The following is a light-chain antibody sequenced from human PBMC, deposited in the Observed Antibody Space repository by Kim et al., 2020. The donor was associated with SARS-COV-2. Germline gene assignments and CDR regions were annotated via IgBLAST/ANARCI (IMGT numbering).Light chain of an antibody. Sequence: SITISCTGSSSDVGGSNHVSWYQQHPGQVPKLIIYDVARRPSGVSDRFSGSKSGNTASLTISGLQADDESDYYCSSHTGSSTLECVFGTGTKVTVL. CDR1: SSDVGGSNH. CDR2: DVA. V-gene: IGLV2-14*03. CDR3: SSHTGSSTLECV. J-gene: IGLJ1*01.